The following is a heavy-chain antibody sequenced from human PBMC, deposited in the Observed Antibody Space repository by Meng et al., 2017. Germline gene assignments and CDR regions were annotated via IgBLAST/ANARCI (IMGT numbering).Heavy chain of an antibody. Sequence: SETLSLTCAVYGGSFSGYYWSWIRQPPGKGLEWIGSIYYSGSTYYNPSLKSRVTISVDTSKNQFSLKLSSVTAADTAVYYCARDRADYYGSGSYYLDAFDIWGQGTMVTVSS. CDR3: ARDRADYYGSGSYYLDAFDI. CDR2: IYYSGST. V-gene: IGHV4-34*01. D-gene: IGHD3-10*01. J-gene: IGHJ3*02. CDR1: GGSFSGYY.